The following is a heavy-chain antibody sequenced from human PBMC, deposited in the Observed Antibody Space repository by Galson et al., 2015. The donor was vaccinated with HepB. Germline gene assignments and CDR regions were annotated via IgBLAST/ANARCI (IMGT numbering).Heavy chain of an antibody. CDR2: ISSSSNM. J-gene: IGHJ4*01. Sequence: SLRLSCAASGFTSTTYSMNWVRQAPGKGLEWVSSISSSSNMYYADSVNGRFTISRDNAKNSLYLQMNSLRAEDTAVYYCARDRRPDSSGYYKDPFDYWGLGTLVTVSS. D-gene: IGHD6-19*01. CDR1: GFTSTTYS. V-gene: IGHV3-21*01. CDR3: ARDRRPDSSGYYKDPFDY.